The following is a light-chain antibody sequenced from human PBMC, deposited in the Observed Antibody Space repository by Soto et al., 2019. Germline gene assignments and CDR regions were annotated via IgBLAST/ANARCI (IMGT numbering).Light chain of an antibody. CDR3: QQRSNWPRT. V-gene: IGKV3-11*01. CDR2: DAS. Sequence: EIVLTQSPATLSLSPGERATLSCRASQSVSSYLAWYQQKVGQTPRLLIYDASNRATGIPARFSGSGSGTDLTLTISSREPEDFAVYYCQQRSNWPRTFGQGTTVEIK. CDR1: QSVSSY. J-gene: IGKJ1*01.